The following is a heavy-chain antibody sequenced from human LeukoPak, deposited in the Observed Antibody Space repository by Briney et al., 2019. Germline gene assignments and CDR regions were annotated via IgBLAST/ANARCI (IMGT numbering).Heavy chain of an antibody. Sequence: SETLSLACTVSGGSVSSGDYYWSWIRQPPGKGLEWIGYAYYSGSTNYNPSLKSRVIILVDTSKNQFSLKLSSVTAADTAVYYCARGLYNYGTLFDYWGQGTLVTVSS. J-gene: IGHJ4*02. CDR2: AYYSGST. V-gene: IGHV4-61*08. CDR1: GGSVSSGDYY. D-gene: IGHD5-24*01. CDR3: ARGLYNYGTLFDY.